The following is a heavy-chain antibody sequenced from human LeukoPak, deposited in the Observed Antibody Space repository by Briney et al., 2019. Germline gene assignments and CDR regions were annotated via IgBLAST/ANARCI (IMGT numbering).Heavy chain of an antibody. D-gene: IGHD6-13*01. CDR3: ARDWAVGIAAGF. J-gene: IGHJ4*02. Sequence: GASVKVSCQASGYTFTSYYMHWVRQAPGQGLEWMGIINPSGGSTSYAQQFQGRVTMTRDTSTSTVYMELSSLRAEDTAVYYCARDWAVGIAAGFWGQGTLVTVSS. V-gene: IGHV1-46*01. CDR1: GYTFTSYY. CDR2: INPSGGST.